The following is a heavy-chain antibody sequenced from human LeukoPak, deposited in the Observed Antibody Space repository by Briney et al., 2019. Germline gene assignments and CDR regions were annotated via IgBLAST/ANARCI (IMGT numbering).Heavy chain of an antibody. J-gene: IGHJ4*02. V-gene: IGHV1-2*02. CDR3: ARVYPYYDSSGYFDY. CDR2: INPNSSGT. D-gene: IGHD3-22*01. Sequence: GASVKVSCKASGYTFTGYYMHWVRQPPGQGLEGMGWINPNSSGTNYAQKFQGRVTMTRDTSISTAYMELSRLRSDDTAVYYCARVYPYYDSSGYFDYWGQGTLVTVSS. CDR1: GYTFTGYY.